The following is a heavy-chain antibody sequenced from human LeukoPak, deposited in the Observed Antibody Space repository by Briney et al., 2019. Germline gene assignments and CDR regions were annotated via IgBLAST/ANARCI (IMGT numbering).Heavy chain of an antibody. D-gene: IGHD3-22*01. CDR2: INHSGST. CDR1: GGSFSGYY. V-gene: IGHV4-34*01. J-gene: IGHJ4*02. Sequence: PSETLSLTCAVYGGSFSGYYWSWIRQPPGKGLEWIGEINHSGSTYYNPSLKSRVTISVDTSKNQFSLKLSSVTAADTAVYYCARGGYYYDSSGRFDYWGQGTLVTVSS. CDR3: ARGGYYYDSSGRFDY.